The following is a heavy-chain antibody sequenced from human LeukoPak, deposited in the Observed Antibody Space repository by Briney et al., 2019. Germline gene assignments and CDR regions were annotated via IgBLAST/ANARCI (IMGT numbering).Heavy chain of an antibody. J-gene: IGHJ6*03. V-gene: IGHV4-61*02. CDR3: ASRTPHDILTGYYWVDYYMDV. CDR2: IYTSGST. D-gene: IGHD3-9*01. CDR1: GGSISSGSYY. Sequence: SQTLSLTCTVSGGSISSGSYYWSWIRQPAGKGLEWIGRIYTSGSTNYNPSLKSRVTVSVDTSKNQFSLKLSSVTAADTAVYYCASRTPHDILTGYYWVDYYMDVWGKGTTVTVSS.